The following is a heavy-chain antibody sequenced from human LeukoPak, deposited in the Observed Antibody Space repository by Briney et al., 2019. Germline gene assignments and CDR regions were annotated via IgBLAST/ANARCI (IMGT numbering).Heavy chain of an antibody. CDR3: GRNIWTPRYAFDI. J-gene: IGHJ3*02. Sequence: SETLSLICTVSGDSLSRYYWSWIRQPAGKGLEWIGRIYNCGIITYNPSLMSRVTISIDTSKNQFSLKLSSVSAHYFAVSYYGRNIWTPRYAFDIWGQGRMV. V-gene: IGHV4-4*07. CDR2: IYNCGII. CDR1: GDSLSRYY. D-gene: IGHD3-9*01.